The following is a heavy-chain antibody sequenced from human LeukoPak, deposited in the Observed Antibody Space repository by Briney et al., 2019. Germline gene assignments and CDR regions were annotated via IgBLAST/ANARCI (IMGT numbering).Heavy chain of an antibody. Sequence: GGSLRLSCVASGFTFSSYWMTWVRQAPGKGLEWVANIKEDGSEKYYEDSVKGRFTISRDNTKNLLYLEMNRLRAEDTAVYYCARYRLVWLPAPVFDYWGQGTLVTVSS. CDR1: GFTFSSYW. V-gene: IGHV3-7*01. CDR2: IKEDGSEK. J-gene: IGHJ4*02. D-gene: IGHD6-19*01. CDR3: ARYRLVWLPAPVFDY.